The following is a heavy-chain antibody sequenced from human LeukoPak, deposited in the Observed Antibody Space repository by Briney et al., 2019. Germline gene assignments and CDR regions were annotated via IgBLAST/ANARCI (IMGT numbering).Heavy chain of an antibody. Sequence: PSETLSLTCAVYGGSFSGYYWSWIRKPPGKGLEWIGEINHSGSTNYNPSLKSRVTISVDTSKNQFSLKLSSVTAADTAVYYCASGDYGLDYWGQGTLVTVSS. D-gene: IGHD4-17*01. J-gene: IGHJ4*02. CDR2: INHSGST. CDR3: ASGDYGLDY. V-gene: IGHV4-34*01. CDR1: GGSFSGYY.